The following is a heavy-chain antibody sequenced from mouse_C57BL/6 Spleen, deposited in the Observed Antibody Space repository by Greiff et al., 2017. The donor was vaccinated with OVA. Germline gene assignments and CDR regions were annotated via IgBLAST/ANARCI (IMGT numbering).Heavy chain of an antibody. D-gene: IGHD2-1*01. Sequence: VQLQQPGAELVMPGASVKLSCKASGYTFTSYWMHWVKQRPGQGLEWIGEIDPSDSYTNYNQKFKGKSTLTVDKSSSTAYMQLSSLTSEDSAVYYCARYDYGNFYAMDYWGQGTSVTVSS. CDR1: GYTFTSYW. V-gene: IGHV1-69*01. CDR3: ARYDYGNFYAMDY. J-gene: IGHJ4*01. CDR2: IDPSDSYT.